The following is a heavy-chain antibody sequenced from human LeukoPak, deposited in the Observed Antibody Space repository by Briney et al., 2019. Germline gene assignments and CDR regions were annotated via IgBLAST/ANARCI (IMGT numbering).Heavy chain of an antibody. CDR3: ATYYYASGSSD. Sequence: PGGSLRLSCAASGFTVSGKYMSWIRQAPGKGLEWVSYISTHSTYTHYADSVRGRFTISRDNAKNSLYLQMNSLRAEDTAVYYCATYYYASGSSDWGQGTLVTVSS. D-gene: IGHD3-10*01. CDR2: ISTHSTYT. J-gene: IGHJ4*02. CDR1: GFTVSGKY. V-gene: IGHV3-11*03.